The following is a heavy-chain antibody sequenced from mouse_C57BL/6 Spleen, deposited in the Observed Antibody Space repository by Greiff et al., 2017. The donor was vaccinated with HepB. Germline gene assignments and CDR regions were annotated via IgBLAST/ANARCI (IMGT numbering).Heavy chain of an antibody. CDR1: GYTFTDYN. V-gene: IGHV1-18*01. J-gene: IGHJ3*01. D-gene: IGHD2-12*01. CDR2: INPNNGGT. Sequence: EVQLQQSGPELVKPGASVKIPCKASGYTFTDYNMDWVKQSHGKSLEWIGDINPNNGGTIYNQKFKGKATLTVDKSSSTAYMELRSLTSEDTAVYYCARSEGYYFADWGQGTLVTVSA. CDR3: ARSEGYYFAD.